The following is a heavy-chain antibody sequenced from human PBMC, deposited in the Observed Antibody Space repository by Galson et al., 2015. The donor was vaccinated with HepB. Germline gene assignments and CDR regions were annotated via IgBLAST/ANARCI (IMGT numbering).Heavy chain of an antibody. J-gene: IGHJ6*02. CDR3: ARNVCGRGMGV. CDR1: GGIFSSYV. D-gene: IGHD3-16*01. Sequence: SVKVSCKASGGIFSSYVINWVRQAPGQGLEWMGDFIPLFGTTNYAQKFQDRVRITADESTSTAFMELSSLRSEDTAMYYCARNVCGRGMGVGGQGTTVTVSS. V-gene: IGHV1-69*13. CDR2: FIPLFGTT.